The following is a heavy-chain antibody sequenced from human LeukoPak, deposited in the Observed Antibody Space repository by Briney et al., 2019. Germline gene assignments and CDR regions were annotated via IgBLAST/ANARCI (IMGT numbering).Heavy chain of an antibody. CDR1: VGTFSSYA. CDR2: IIPILGIA. D-gene: IGHD5-18*01. CDR3: ARAGTAMVKDI. J-gene: IGHJ3*02. V-gene: IGHV1-69*04. Sequence: SVKVSCKASVGTFSSYAISWVRQAPGQGLEWMGRIIPILGIANYAQKFQGRVTITADKSTSTAYMELSSLRSEDTAVYYCARAGTAMVKDIWGQGTMVTLSS.